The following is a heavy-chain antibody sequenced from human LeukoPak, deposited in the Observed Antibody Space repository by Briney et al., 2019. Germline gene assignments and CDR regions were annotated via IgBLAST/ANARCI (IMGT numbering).Heavy chain of an antibody. V-gene: IGHV3-7*01. J-gene: IGHJ4*02. CDR3: ASVIAVADPFDY. D-gene: IGHD6-19*01. CDR1: GFTFSSYW. CDR2: IKQDGSEK. Sequence: GGSLRLSCTASGFTFSSYWMSWVRQAPGKGLEWVANIKQDGSEKYYVDSVKGRFTISRDNAKNSLYLQMNSLRAEDTAVYYCASVIAVADPFDYWGQGTLVTVSS.